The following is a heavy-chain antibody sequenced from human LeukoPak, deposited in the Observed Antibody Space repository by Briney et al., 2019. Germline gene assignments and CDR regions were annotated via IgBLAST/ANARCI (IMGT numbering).Heavy chain of an antibody. D-gene: IGHD3-10*01. CDR1: GFTFSSYG. CDR3: AESGALAEYFQH. Sequence: GGSLRLSCAASGFTFSSYGMSWVRQAPGKGLEWVSAISGSGGSTYYADSVKGRFTISRDNSKNTLYLQMNSLRAEDTAVYYCAESGALAEYFQHWGQGTLVTVSS. CDR2: ISGSGGST. V-gene: IGHV3-23*01. J-gene: IGHJ1*01.